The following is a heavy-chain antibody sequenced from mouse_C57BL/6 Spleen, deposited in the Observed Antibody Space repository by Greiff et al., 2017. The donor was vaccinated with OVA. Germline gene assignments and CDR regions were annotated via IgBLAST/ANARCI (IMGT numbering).Heavy chain of an antibody. J-gene: IGHJ4*01. CDR2: INPNNGGT. V-gene: IGHV1-18*01. CDR1: GYTFTDYN. D-gene: IGHD1-1*01. Sequence: VQLQQSGPELVKPGASVKIPCKASGYTFTDYNMDWVKQSHGKSLEWIGDINPNNGGTIYNQKFKGKATLTVDKSSSHAYMELRHLTSAASAGSYWARRPRCTTFVMDYWGQGTAVTVSS. CDR3: ARRPRCTTFVMDY.